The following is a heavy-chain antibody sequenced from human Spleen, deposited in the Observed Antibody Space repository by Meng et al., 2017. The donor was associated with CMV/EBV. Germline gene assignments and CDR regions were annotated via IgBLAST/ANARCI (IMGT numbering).Heavy chain of an antibody. J-gene: IGHJ3*02. V-gene: IGHV1-2*02. CDR3: ATPRISPQSDAFDI. D-gene: IGHD2-15*01. CDR2: INPNSGGT. Sequence: ASVKVSCKASGYTFTGYYMHWVRQAPGQGLEWMGWINPNSGGTNYAQKFQGRVTMTRDTSISTAYMELSSLRSEDTAVYYCATPRISPQSDAFDIWGQGTMVTVSS. CDR1: GYTFTGYY.